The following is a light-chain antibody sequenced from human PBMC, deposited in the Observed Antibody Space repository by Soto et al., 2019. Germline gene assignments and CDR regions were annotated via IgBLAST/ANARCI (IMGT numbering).Light chain of an antibody. CDR1: SSDVGTYNL. Sequence: QSALAQPASVSGSPEQSVTISCTGTSSDVGTYNLVSWYQQHPGKAPKLIIYEVTERPSGVSNRFSGSKFGNTASLTISGLLPEDEADYYCCSYGGSSALTYVFGTG. CDR3: CSYGGSSALTYV. J-gene: IGLJ1*01. V-gene: IGLV2-23*02. CDR2: EVT.